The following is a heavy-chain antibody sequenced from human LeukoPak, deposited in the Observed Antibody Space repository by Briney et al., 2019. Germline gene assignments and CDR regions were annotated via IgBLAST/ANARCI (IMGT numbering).Heavy chain of an antibody. V-gene: IGHV1-46*01. D-gene: IGHD5-18*01. CDR2: INPSGGST. CDR1: GYTFTSYY. Sequence: ASVKVSCKASGYTFTSYYMHWVRQAPGQGLEWMGIINPSGGSTSYAQKFQGRVTITADKSTSTAYMELSSLRSEDTAVYYCARSAGYSYGKFDYWGQGTLVTASS. J-gene: IGHJ4*02. CDR3: ARSAGYSYGKFDY.